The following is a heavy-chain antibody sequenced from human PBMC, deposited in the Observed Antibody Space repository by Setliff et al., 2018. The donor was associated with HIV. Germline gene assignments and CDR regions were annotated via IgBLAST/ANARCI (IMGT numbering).Heavy chain of an antibody. CDR1: TGSIRRYFYY. V-gene: IGHV4-39*01. Sequence: LSLTCTVSTGSIRRYFYYWAWIRQPPGKGLEWIGSFYSGGGTSYNPSLNSRVTISVDTSKNQFSLKLRSVTAADTSMYYCARQRADCSGGSCYGYWGQGTLVTVSS. CDR2: FYSGGGT. J-gene: IGHJ4*01. D-gene: IGHD2-15*01. CDR3: ARQRADCSGGSCYGY.